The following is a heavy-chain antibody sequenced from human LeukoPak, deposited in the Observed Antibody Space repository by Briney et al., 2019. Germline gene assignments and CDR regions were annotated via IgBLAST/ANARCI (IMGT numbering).Heavy chain of an antibody. CDR3: AREGYCSGGSCYSDYYYYYMDV. Sequence: PSETLSLTCTVSGGAISSYYWSWIRQPPGKGLEWIGYIYYSGSTNYNPSLKSRVTISVDTSKDQFSLKLSSVTAADTAVYYCAREGYCSGGSCYSDYYYYYMDVWGQGTMVTVSS. CDR2: IYYSGST. D-gene: IGHD2-15*01. V-gene: IGHV4-59*01. CDR1: GGAISSYY. J-gene: IGHJ6*03.